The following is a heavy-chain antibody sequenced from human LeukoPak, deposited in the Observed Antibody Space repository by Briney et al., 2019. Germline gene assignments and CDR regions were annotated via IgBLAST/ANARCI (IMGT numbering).Heavy chain of an antibody. CDR2: INHSGST. Sequence: SETLSLTCAVYGGSLSGYYWSWIRQPPGKGLEWIGEINHSGSTNYNPSLKSRVTISVDTSKNQFSLKLSSVTAADTAVYYCARGREYCSGGSCYSSYYYYYYYMDVWGKGTTVTVSS. CDR3: ARGREYCSGGSCYSSYYYYYYYMDV. V-gene: IGHV4-34*01. CDR1: GGSLSGYY. J-gene: IGHJ6*03. D-gene: IGHD2-15*01.